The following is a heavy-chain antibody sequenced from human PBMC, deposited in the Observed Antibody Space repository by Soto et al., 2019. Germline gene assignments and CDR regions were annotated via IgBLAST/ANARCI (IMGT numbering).Heavy chain of an antibody. CDR2: ISGYNGDT. CDR3: AKNGQPPHYYYGLDV. D-gene: IGHD2-8*01. V-gene: IGHV1-18*01. Sequence: ASVKVSCKASGYTFTRYGISWVRQAPGQGLEWMGWISGYNGDTNYAQKFQDRVSMTIDTSTGTAYMELRSLTSDDTAIYYCAKNGQPPHYYYGLDVWGQATKVTVSS. CDR1: GYTFTRYG. J-gene: IGHJ6*02.